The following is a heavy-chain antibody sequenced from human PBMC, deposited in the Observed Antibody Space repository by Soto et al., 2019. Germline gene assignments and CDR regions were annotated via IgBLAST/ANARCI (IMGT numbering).Heavy chain of an antibody. CDR2: IYHSGST. D-gene: IGHD2-2*01. CDR3: ARVVGGYCYGMDV. CDR1: GGSISSSNW. J-gene: IGHJ6*02. V-gene: IGHV4-4*02. Sequence: QVQLQESGPGLVKPSGTLSLTCAVSGGSISSSNWWSWVRQPPGKGLEWIGEIYHSGSTNYNPCLKRRGTTSVDKSKNQFSLKLSAVTAADTAVYYCARVVGGYCYGMDVWGQGTTVTVSS.